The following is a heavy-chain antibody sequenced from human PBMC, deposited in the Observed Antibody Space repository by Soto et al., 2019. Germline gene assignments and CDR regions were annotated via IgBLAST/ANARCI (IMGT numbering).Heavy chain of an antibody. CDR3: ATDKGYNWFDP. Sequence: QVQLQESGPGLVKPSQTLSLTCTVSGGSISSGGYYWSWIRQHPGKGLEWIGYIYYSGSTYYNPSPKTRVKLSVDTSKNQFSLKLSYVTAADTAVYYCATDKGYNWFDPWGQGTLVTVSS. CDR1: GGSISSGGYY. J-gene: IGHJ5*02. V-gene: IGHV4-31*03. CDR2: IYYSGST.